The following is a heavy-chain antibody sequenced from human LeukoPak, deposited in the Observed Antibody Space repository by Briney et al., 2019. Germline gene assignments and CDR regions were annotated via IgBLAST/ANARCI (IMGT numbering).Heavy chain of an antibody. J-gene: IGHJ4*02. Sequence: EGSLRLSCAVSGFTFSSYAMSRVRQAPGKGLGWVSTISGSGGSTYYADSVKGRFTISRDNSKNTLYLQMNSLRAEDTAVYYCAKPVAGTGYFDYWGQGTLVTVSS. D-gene: IGHD6-19*01. CDR3: AKPVAGTGYFDY. V-gene: IGHV3-23*01. CDR1: GFTFSSYA. CDR2: ISGSGGST.